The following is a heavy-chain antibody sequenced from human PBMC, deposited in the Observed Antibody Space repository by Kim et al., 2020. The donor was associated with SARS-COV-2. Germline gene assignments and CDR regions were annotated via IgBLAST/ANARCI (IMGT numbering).Heavy chain of an antibody. CDR1: QFTFSTYW. CDR3: ARICGGGSCSVDY. D-gene: IGHD2-15*01. CDR2: IKSDGTTT. Sequence: GGSLRLSCAASQFTFSTYWMHWVRQAPGKGLVWVANIKSDGTTTNYADSVKGRFTISRDNAKNTLYLQMNSLRVEDTAVYYCARICGGGSCSVDYWGHGTLVTVSS. V-gene: IGHV3-74*01. J-gene: IGHJ4*01.